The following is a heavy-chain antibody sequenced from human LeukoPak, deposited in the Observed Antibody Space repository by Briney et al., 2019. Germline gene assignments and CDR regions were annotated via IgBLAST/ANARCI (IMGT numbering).Heavy chain of an antibody. D-gene: IGHD3-10*01. Sequence: SETLSLTSTVSVVSISGYCWSWIRQPPGHGLKWSVCSYYGGSTNYNHSLKSRVTISVDTSKNQFSLKLSSVTAADTAVYYCATYGSGRGHTYYFDYWGQGTLVTVSS. CDR2: SYYGGST. J-gene: IGHJ4*02. CDR3: ATYGSGRGHTYYFDY. CDR1: VVSISGYC. V-gene: IGHV4-59*01.